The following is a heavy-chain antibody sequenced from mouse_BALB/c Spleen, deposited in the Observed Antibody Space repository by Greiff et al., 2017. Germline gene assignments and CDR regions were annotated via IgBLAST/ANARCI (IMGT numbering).Heavy chain of an antibody. CDR1: GFSLTSYG. Sequence: VQVVESGPGLVAPSQSLSITCTVSGFSLTSYGVHWVRQPPGKGLEWLGVIWAGGSTNYNSALMSRLSISKDNSKSQVFLKMNSLQTDDTAMYYCARDRNGSSYVYAMDYWGQGTSVTVSS. D-gene: IGHD1-1*01. V-gene: IGHV2-9*02. CDR3: ARDRNGSSYVYAMDY. J-gene: IGHJ4*01. CDR2: IWAGGST.